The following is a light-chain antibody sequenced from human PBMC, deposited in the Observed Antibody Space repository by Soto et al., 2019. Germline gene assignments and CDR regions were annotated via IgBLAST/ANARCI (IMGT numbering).Light chain of an antibody. CDR2: DVT. CDR1: SSDVGGYNY. V-gene: IGLV2-14*01. CDR3: SSYTSSSTPYV. Sequence: QYVLTQPASVSGSPGQSITISCTGTSSDVGGYNYVSWYQQHPVKAPKLMIYDVTNRPSGVSDRFSGSKSGNTASLTISGLQAEDEADYYCSSYTSSSTPYVFGTGTQLTVL. J-gene: IGLJ1*01.